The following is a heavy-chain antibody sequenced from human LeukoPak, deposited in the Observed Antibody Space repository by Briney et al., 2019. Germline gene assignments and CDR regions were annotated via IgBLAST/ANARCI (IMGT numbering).Heavy chain of an antibody. D-gene: IGHD3-22*01. CDR2: INPNSGGT. Sequence: ASVRVSCTASVYTFTVYYMHWVRQAPGQGLEWMGWINPNSGGTNYAQKFQGRVTMTRDTSISTAYMELSRLRSDDTAVYYCARAYYGSSGYYSEGDYWGQGTLVTVSS. J-gene: IGHJ4*02. CDR3: ARAYYGSSGYYSEGDY. CDR1: VYTFTVYY. V-gene: IGHV1-2*02.